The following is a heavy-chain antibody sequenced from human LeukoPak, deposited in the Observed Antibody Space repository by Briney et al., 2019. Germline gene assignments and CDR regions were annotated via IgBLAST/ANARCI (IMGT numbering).Heavy chain of an antibody. V-gene: IGHV3-30*03. D-gene: IGHD4-11*01. J-gene: IGHJ2*01. CDR2: ISDVGTNT. CDR1: GFIFSAYA. Sequence: GGSLRLSCGASGFIFSAYAMHWVRQAPGKGLEWVALISDVGTNTYYSESVQGRISIFRDNSKNTLYLDIYSPATADTAVYYCARSPPDQHSIWRAPGPLHRRPRYCDLWGRGTLVTVSS. CDR3: ARSPPDQHSIWRAPGPLHRRPRYCDL.